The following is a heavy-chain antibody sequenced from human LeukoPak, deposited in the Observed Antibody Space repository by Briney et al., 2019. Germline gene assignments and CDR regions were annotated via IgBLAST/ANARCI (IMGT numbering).Heavy chain of an antibody. CDR1: GFIFSSCW. V-gene: IGHV3-7*01. J-gene: IGHJ4*02. D-gene: IGHD3-10*01. Sequence: PGGSLRLSCAAAGFIFSSCWMSWVRQSPGKGLEWVANIKPDGSEKYYVDSVKGRFTISRDNAKNALCLEMNSLRVGDTAVYYCARERMYSGSGSTYPYYDYWGQGTLVTASS. CDR3: ARERMYSGSGSTYPYYDY. CDR2: IKPDGSEK.